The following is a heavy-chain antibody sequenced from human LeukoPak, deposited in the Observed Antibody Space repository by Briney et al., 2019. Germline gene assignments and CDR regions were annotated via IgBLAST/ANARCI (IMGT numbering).Heavy chain of an antibody. V-gene: IGHV4-59*01. CDR3: ARDVARSGDLFGWFDP. Sequence: PSETLSLTCAVYGGSFSGYYWSWIRQPPGKGLEWIGYVYYSGTTNSNPSLKSRVTISVDTSKNQFSLNLRSVTAADTAVYYCARDVARSGDLFGWFDPWGQGTLVIVSS. CDR2: VYYSGTT. CDR1: GGSFSGYY. D-gene: IGHD3-10*01. J-gene: IGHJ5*02.